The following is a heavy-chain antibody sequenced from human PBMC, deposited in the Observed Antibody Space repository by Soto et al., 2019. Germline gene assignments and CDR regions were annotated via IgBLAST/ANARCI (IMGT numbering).Heavy chain of an antibody. CDR3: ARRPSSTIFGVVSHNWFDP. CDR2: MNPNSGNT. J-gene: IGHJ5*02. CDR1: GHTSTNYA. V-gene: IGHV1-8*01. D-gene: IGHD3-3*01. Sequence: GASVKVSCKASGHTSTNYAVHWVRQAPGQRLEWMGWMNPNSGNTGYAQKFQGRVTMTRNTSISTAYMELSSLRSEDTAVYYCARRPSSTIFGVVSHNWFDPWGQGTRVTVAS.